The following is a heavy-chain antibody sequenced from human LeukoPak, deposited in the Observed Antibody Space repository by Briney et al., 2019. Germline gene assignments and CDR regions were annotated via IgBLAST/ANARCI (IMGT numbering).Heavy chain of an antibody. CDR1: GFIFSSKS. D-gene: IGHD6-13*01. CDR2: ISYGSGTI. J-gene: IGHJ1*01. V-gene: IGHV3-48*04. CDR3: ARVPYSSSWSEYFQH. Sequence: GGSLRLSCAASGFIFSSKSMNWVRQAPGKGLEWVSYISYGSGTIYYADSVKGRFTISRDNAKNSLYLQMNSLRAEDTAVYYCARVPYSSSWSEYFQHWGQGTLVTVSS.